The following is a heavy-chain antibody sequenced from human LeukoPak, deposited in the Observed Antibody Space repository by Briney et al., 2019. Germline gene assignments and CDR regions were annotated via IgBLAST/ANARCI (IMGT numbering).Heavy chain of an antibody. CDR2: INHSGST. D-gene: IGHD6-6*01. CDR3: ARLYWRAAARPNYYYYYYMDV. Sequence: PSETLSLTCAVYGGSFSGYYWSWIRQPPGKGLEWIGEINHSGSTNYNPSLKSRVTISVDTSKNQFSLRLSSVTAADTAVYYCARLYWRAAARPNYYYYYYMDVWGKGTTVTVSS. J-gene: IGHJ6*03. CDR1: GGSFSGYY. V-gene: IGHV4-34*01.